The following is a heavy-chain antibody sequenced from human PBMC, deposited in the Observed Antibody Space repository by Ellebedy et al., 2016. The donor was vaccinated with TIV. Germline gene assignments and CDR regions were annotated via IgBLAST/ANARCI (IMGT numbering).Heavy chain of an antibody. Sequence: KVSCXASGYTFTNYWIAWVRQLPGKGLEWMGITNPRDSDTRYSPSFQGQVTMSADKSINTAYLQWSSLKASDTAIYYCARRPHYDYRWINSRAPDAFDIWGQGTMLTVSS. V-gene: IGHV5-51*01. D-gene: IGHD3-16*01. J-gene: IGHJ3*02. CDR2: TNPRDSDT. CDR1: GYTFTNYW. CDR3: ARRPHYDYRWINSRAPDAFDI.